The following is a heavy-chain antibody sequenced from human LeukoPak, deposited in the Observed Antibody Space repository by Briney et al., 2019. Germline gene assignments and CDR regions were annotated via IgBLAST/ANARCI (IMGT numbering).Heavy chain of an antibody. CDR3: AKRIQSAMATGY. J-gene: IGHJ4*02. V-gene: IGHV3-48*01. D-gene: IGHD5-18*01. Sequence: GGSLRLSCVASGFTFSSYGMTWVRQAPGKGLEWVSYISSSSSTIYYADSVKGRFTISRDNAKNSLYLQLNSLRAEDTAVYYCAKRIQSAMATGYWGQGTLVTVSS. CDR2: ISSSSSTI. CDR1: GFTFSSYG.